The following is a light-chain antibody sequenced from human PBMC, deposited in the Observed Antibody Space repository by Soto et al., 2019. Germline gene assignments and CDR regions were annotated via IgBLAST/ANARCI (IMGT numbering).Light chain of an antibody. CDR1: SSDVGGYNY. CDR3: SLYTSSSTPWV. J-gene: IGLJ3*02. Sequence: QSALTQPASVSGSPGQSITISCTGTSSDVGGYNYVSWYQQHPGKAPKLMIYEVSNRPSGVSNRFSGSKSGNTASLTISGLQAEDEADYYCSLYTSSSTPWVFGGGTKRTVL. CDR2: EVS. V-gene: IGLV2-14*01.